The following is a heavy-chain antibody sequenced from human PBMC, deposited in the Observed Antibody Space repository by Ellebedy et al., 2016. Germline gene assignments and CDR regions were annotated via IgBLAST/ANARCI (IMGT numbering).Heavy chain of an antibody. Sequence: ASVQVSCXTLHYTFSGHYIHWVRQAPGQGLEWMGWTDPNSGDTKLAQKFQGKVTLTPETSRTPSYLDLSNLKSDDRAMFYCAREVAVSPRTFILDVWGQGTPVSV. J-gene: IGHJ6*02. V-gene: IGHV1-2*02. D-gene: IGHD5/OR15-5a*01. CDR2: TDPNSGDT. CDR1: HYTFSGHY. CDR3: AREVAVSPRTFILDV.